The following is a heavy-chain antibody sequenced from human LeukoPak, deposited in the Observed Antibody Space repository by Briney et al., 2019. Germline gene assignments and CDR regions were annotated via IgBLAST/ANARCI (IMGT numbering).Heavy chain of an antibody. CDR2: IYTSGST. CDR3: ASIAVAADGDYYYYYMDV. D-gene: IGHD6-19*01. V-gene: IGHV4-61*02. J-gene: IGHJ6*03. CDR1: GGSISSSSYY. Sequence: SETLSLTCTVSGGSISSSSYYWSWIRQPAGKGLEWIGRIYTSGSTNYNPSLKSRVTMSVDTSKNQFSLKLSSVTAADTAVYYCASIAVAADGDYYYYYMDVWGKGTTVTVSS.